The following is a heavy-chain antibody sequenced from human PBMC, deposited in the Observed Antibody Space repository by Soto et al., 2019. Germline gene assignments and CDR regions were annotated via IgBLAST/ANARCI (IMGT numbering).Heavy chain of an antibody. J-gene: IGHJ6*02. D-gene: IGHD3-9*01. CDR3: ARHKGYYDILTGDNYYYYGMDV. V-gene: IGHV5-51*01. Sequence: GESLKISCKGSGYSFTSYWIGWVRQMPGKGLEWMGIIYPGDSDTRYSPSFQGQVTISADKSISTAYLQWSSLKASDTAMYYCARHKGYYDILTGDNYYYYGMDVWGQGTTVTVS. CDR2: IYPGDSDT. CDR1: GYSFTSYW.